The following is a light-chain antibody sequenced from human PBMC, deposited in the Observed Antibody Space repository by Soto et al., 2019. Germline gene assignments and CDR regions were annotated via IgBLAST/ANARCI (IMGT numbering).Light chain of an antibody. CDR3: QQYYSSPLT. Sequence: DIVMTQSPDSLAVSLGERATINCKSSQSVLYSSNNNNYFAWYQQKPGQPPKLLIYWASTRESGVPDRFSGSGSGTDFTLTITSLQAEDVAVYYCQQYYSSPLTFGGGTKVEIK. J-gene: IGKJ4*01. V-gene: IGKV4-1*01. CDR1: QSVLYSSNNNNY. CDR2: WAS.